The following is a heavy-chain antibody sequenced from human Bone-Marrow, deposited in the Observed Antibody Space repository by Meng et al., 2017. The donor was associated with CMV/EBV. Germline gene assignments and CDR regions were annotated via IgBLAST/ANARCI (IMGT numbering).Heavy chain of an antibody. V-gene: IGHV3-20*04. CDR2: INWNGGST. D-gene: IGHD2-2*01. J-gene: IGHJ6*02. Sequence: GGSLRLSCAASGFTFDDYGMSWVRQAPGKGLECVSGINWNGGSTGYADSVKGRFTISRDNAKNSLYLQMNSLRAEDTALYYCARDTKQEYCSSTSCYKDDGMDVWGQGTTVTVSS. CDR1: GFTFDDYG. CDR3: ARDTKQEYCSSTSCYKDDGMDV.